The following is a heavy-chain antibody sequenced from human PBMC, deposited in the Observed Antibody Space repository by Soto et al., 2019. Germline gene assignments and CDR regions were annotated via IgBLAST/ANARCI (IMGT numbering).Heavy chain of an antibody. D-gene: IGHD5-12*01. CDR2: ISGSGGST. CDR1: GFTFSSYG. CDR3: AKDRIGSGGYDFFDY. V-gene: IGHV3-23*01. J-gene: IGHJ4*02. Sequence: VQLLESGGGLVQPGGSLRLSCAASGFTFSSYGMSWVRQAPGKGLEWVSAISGSGGSTYYADSVKGRFTISRDNSQGTLDLQMNSLRAEDTAVYDCAKDRIGSGGYDFFDYWGQGALVSVSS.